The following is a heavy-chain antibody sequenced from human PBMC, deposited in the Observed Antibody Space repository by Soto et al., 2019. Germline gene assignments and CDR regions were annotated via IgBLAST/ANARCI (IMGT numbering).Heavy chain of an antibody. J-gene: IGHJ6*02. V-gene: IGHV1-2*02. CDR1: GYTFTGYY. CDR2: INPNSGGT. D-gene: IGHD1-20*01. CDR3: ARGGVTGSPQGYYYGMDV. Sequence: SVKVSCKASGYTFTGYYMHWVRQAPGQGLEWMGWINPNSGGTNYAQKFQGRVTMTRDTSISTAYMELRRLRSDDTAVYYCARGGVTGSPQGYYYGMDVWGQGTTVTVS.